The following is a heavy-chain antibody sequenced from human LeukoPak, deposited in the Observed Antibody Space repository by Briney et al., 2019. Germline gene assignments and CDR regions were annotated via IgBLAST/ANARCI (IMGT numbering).Heavy chain of an antibody. V-gene: IGHV3-13*01. D-gene: IGHD3-22*01. CDR3: ARQEPSSGYWGDAFDI. CDR2: XXTAGXT. J-gene: IGHJ3*02. Sequence: GGSXRLSCAAXXXXXXXXXXXXVXXXXXXXXXXVXXXXTAGXTYYPGXVKGRFTXSRENAKNSLYLQMNSLRAGDTAVXYCARQEPSSGYWGDAFDIWGQGTMVTVSS. CDR1: XXXXXXXX.